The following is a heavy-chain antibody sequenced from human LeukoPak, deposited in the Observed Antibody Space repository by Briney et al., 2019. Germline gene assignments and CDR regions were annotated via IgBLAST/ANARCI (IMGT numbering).Heavy chain of an antibody. Sequence: GGSLRLSCAVSGVTLSNYAMSWVRQAPGKGLEWVAGISDSGGTTNYADSVKGRFTISRDNPKNTLYLQMKSLRAEDTAAYFCAKRGVVIRVILVGFHKEAYYFDSWGQGALVTVSS. CDR2: ISDSGGTT. V-gene: IGHV3-23*01. CDR1: GVTLSNYA. CDR3: AKRGVVIRVILVGFHKEAYYFDS. D-gene: IGHD3-22*01. J-gene: IGHJ4*02.